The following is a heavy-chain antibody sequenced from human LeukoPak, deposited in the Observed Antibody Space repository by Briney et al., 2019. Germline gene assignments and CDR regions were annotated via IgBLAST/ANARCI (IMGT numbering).Heavy chain of an antibody. CDR1: GFTFSSYS. D-gene: IGHD6-6*01. Sequence: GGSLRLSCAASGFTFSSYSMNWVRQAPGKGLEWVPSISSSSSYIYYADSVKGRFTISRDNAKNSLYLQMSSLRAEDTAVYYCASRQLGDHYYYYYGMDVWGQGTTVTVSS. CDR2: ISSSSSYI. V-gene: IGHV3-21*01. J-gene: IGHJ6*02. CDR3: ASRQLGDHYYYYYGMDV.